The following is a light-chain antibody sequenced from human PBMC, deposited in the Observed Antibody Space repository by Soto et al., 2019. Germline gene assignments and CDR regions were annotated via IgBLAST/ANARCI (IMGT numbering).Light chain of an antibody. CDR1: TNDIGNYKL. CDR2: EAS. CDR3: CSFAGGGKMV. Sequence: QSALTQPASVSGSPGQSITISCTGSTNDIGNYKLVSWYQHHPDKAPKLILYEASKRPSGVSDRFSGSKSGNTASLTISGPQAEDDAYYFWCSFAGGGKMVFGGGTQVTVL. V-gene: IGLV2-23*01. J-gene: IGLJ3*02.